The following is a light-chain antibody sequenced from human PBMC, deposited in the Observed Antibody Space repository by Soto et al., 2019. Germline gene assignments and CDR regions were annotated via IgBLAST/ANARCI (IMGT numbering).Light chain of an antibody. J-gene: IGLJ1*01. CDR2: EVN. CDR1: SSDVGGYDY. CDR3: SSYSISTAYL. Sequence: HSALTQPASVSGSPGQSITISCTGTSSDVGGYDYVSWYQLHPGKAPNLMVFEVNNRPSGVSYRFSGSKSGNTASLTISGPQAEDEADYFCSSYSISTAYLFGTGTKLTVL. V-gene: IGLV2-14*01.